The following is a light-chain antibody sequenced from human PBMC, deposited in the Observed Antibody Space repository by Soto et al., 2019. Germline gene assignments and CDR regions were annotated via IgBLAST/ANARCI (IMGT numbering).Light chain of an antibody. CDR1: QSVSST. CDR3: QQYNNWILT. Sequence: EIVMTQSPATLSVSPGERATLSCRASQSVSSTLAWYQQKPGQAPRLLIYGASTRATGIPAKFSGSGSGTEFTLTITSLQPEDCAVYYCQQYNNWILTFGGGTKVEIK. V-gene: IGKV3-15*01. CDR2: GAS. J-gene: IGKJ4*01.